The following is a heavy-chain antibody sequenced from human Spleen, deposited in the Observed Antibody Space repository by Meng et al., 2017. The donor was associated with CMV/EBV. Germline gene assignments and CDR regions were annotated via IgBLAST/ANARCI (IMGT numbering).Heavy chain of an antibody. CDR3: AREGAWTAGGLDV. D-gene: IGHD6-25*01. J-gene: IGHJ6*02. V-gene: IGHV3-21*01. CDR1: GFTFSSYS. Sequence: GGSLRLSCAASGFTFSSYSMNWVRQAPGKGLEWVSSISSSSSYIYYADSVKGRFTISRDNAKNSLYLQMNSLRAEDTAVYYCAREGAWTAGGLDVWGLGTTVTVSS. CDR2: ISSSSSYI.